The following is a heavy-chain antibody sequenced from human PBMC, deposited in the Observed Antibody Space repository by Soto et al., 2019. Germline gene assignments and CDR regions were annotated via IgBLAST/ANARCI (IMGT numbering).Heavy chain of an antibody. D-gene: IGHD6-19*01. V-gene: IGHV1-18*01. Sequence: GASVKVSCKASGYTFTSYGISWVRQAPGQGLEWMGWISAYNGNTNYAQKLQGRVTMTTDTSTSTAYMELRSLRSDDTAVYYCARDSCLLRPGEQWTPFDYRGQGTLVTVSS. CDR1: GYTFTSYG. J-gene: IGHJ4*02. CDR3: ARDSCLLRPGEQWTPFDY. CDR2: ISAYNGNT.